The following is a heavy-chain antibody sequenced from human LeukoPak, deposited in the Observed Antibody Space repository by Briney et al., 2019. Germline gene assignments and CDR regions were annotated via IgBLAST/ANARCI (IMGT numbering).Heavy chain of an antibody. Sequence: SETLSLTCTVSGGSISSSSYYWGWLRQPPGKGLEWIGSIYYSGSTYYNPSLKSRVTISVDTSKNQFSLKLSSVTAADTAVYYCARHGEAWAFDIWGQGTMVTVSS. D-gene: IGHD3-10*01. J-gene: IGHJ3*02. CDR1: GGSISSSSYY. CDR3: ARHGEAWAFDI. CDR2: IYYSGST. V-gene: IGHV4-39*01.